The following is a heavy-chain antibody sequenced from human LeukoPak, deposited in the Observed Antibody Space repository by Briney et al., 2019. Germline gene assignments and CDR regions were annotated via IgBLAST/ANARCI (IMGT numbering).Heavy chain of an antibody. J-gene: IGHJ4*02. CDR2: ISGSGDST. V-gene: IGHV3-23*01. CDR1: GFTFSSYA. D-gene: IGHD4-11*01. Sequence: GGSLRLSCAASGFTFSSYAMSWVRQAPGKGLEWVSAISGSGDSTYYADSVKGRLTISRDNSKNTLYLQMNSLRAEDTAVYYCARGLVPGFLDYWGQGTPVTVSS. CDR3: ARGLVPGFLDY.